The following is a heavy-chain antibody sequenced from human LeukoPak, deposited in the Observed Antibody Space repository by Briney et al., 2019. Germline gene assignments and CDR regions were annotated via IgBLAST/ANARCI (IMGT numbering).Heavy chain of an antibody. V-gene: IGHV4-34*01. CDR2: VNLRGNT. D-gene: IGHD1-14*01. Sequence: LETPSLTCAVSAGSFSNYDWSWSWIRQPPGKGLEWIGDVNLRGNTNYNPSLKSRVTISLDTSESQFSLRLSSVTAADTAVYFCARDRRHPLLNYGLDVWGQGTMVTVSS. CDR1: AGSFSNYD. CDR3: ARDRRHPLLNYGLDV. J-gene: IGHJ6*02.